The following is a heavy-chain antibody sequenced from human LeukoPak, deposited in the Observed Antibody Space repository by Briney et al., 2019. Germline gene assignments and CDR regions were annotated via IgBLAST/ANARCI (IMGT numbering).Heavy chain of an antibody. D-gene: IGHD3-9*01. Sequence: PGGSLRLSCVASGYSFNNYLMSWIRQAPGKGLEWVGRIKSKSDGGTTDYAAPVKGRFTISRDDSKNTLFLQMNDLKTEDTAVYYCTTTSPSRGSSYWLIGSRGQGTLVIVSS. V-gene: IGHV3-15*01. J-gene: IGHJ4*02. CDR2: IKSKSDGGTT. CDR1: GYSFNNYL. CDR3: TTTSPSRGSSYWLIGS.